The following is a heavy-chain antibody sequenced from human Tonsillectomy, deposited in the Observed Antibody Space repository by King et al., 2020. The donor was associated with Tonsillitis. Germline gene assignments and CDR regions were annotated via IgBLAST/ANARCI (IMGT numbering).Heavy chain of an antibody. CDR1: GFTFSSYN. D-gene: IGHD4-11*01. CDR2: INTSSSAI. J-gene: IGHJ6*02. CDR3: ARTTVITLGDCMDV. Sequence: VQLVEYGGGLVQPGGSPRLSCAASGFTFSSYNMNWVRQAPGKGLEWVSFINTSSSAIYYADSVKGRFTISRDNAKNSLYLQMKSLRAEDTALYYCARTTVITLGDCMDVWGQGTTVTVSS. V-gene: IGHV3-48*01.